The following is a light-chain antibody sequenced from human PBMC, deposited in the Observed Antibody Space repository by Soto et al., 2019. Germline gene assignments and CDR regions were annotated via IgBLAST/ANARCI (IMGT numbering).Light chain of an antibody. CDR2: DAS. Sequence: DIQMTQSPSTLSASIGDRVTITCRASQTITRWMACYQKKATKATKLLIYDASSLEGGVSSSFSGGRSGTDSTLTISSLQHDVFANSYCQHYNSYGTFGQGTKVDIK. CDR1: QTITRW. CDR3: QHYNSYGT. J-gene: IGKJ1*01. V-gene: IGKV1-5*01.